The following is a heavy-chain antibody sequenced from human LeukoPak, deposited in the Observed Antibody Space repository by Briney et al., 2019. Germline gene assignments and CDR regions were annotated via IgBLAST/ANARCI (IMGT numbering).Heavy chain of an antibody. Sequence: GGSLRLSCAASGFTFANYAMNWVRQAPGKGLECVLGINGSGVNTYYADSVKGRFTISRDNSKNTLYLQLNSLRGEDTAIYYCARDTSYNYGAHAMDVWGQGTTVTVSS. V-gene: IGHV3-23*01. D-gene: IGHD4-17*01. J-gene: IGHJ6*02. CDR1: GFTFANYA. CDR2: INGSGVNT. CDR3: ARDTSYNYGAHAMDV.